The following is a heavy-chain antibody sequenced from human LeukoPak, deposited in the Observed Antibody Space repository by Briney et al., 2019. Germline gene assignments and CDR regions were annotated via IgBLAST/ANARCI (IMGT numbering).Heavy chain of an antibody. CDR1: GFSFSDYY. CDR3: ARGSEYFDP. Sequence: PGGSLRLSCTASGFSFSDYYMSWIRQAPGRGLEWISYISSSSSHIKYADSVTGRFTTSRDNAERSVHLQMNRLRAEDTAVYYCARGSEYFDPWGRGTLVTV. V-gene: IGHV3-11*05. CDR2: ISSSSSHI. J-gene: IGHJ2*01.